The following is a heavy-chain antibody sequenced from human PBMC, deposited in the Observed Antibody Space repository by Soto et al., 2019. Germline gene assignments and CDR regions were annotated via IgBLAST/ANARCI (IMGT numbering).Heavy chain of an antibody. D-gene: IGHD6-13*01. Sequence: GASVKVSCKASGYTFTAYYIHWVRQAPGQGLEWMGWISPNSRDTYSADSVKGRFTISRDNSKNTLYLQMSSLRAEDTAVYYCARGFSAGKGSPPDFWGQGSLVTVSS. J-gene: IGHJ4*02. CDR2: ISPNSRDT. V-gene: IGHV1-2*02. CDR1: GYTFTAYY. CDR3: ARGFSAGKGSPPDF.